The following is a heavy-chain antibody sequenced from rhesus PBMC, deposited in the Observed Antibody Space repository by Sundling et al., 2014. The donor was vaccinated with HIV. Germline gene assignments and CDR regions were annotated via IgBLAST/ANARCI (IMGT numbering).Heavy chain of an antibody. CDR1: GGSISSGYYY. J-gene: IGHJ6*01. CDR2: ITYHGTT. D-gene: IGHD6-25*01. CDR3: ARTGGGRSPLDYYGLDS. Sequence: QVQLQESGPGLLKPSETLSLTCAVSGGSISSGYYYWSWIRQPPGKGLEWIGYITYHGTTSYNPSLQSRVTISRDTSKNQFSLRLTSATVADTAVYYCARTGGGRSPLDYYGLDSWGPGVGVTVSS. V-gene: IGHV4-122*02.